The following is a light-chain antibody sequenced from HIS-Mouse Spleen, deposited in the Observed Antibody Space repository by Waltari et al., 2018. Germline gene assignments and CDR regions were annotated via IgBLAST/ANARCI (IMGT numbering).Light chain of an antibody. CDR2: QDS. CDR3: QAWDSSTYV. V-gene: IGLV3-1*01. J-gene: IGLJ1*01. CDR1: KLGSKY. Sequence: SYELTHPPSVSVSPGQTARITCPGEKLGSKYAFWYQQKPGQSAVLVIYQDSKRPSGIPERFSGSNSGNTATLTISGTQAMDEADYYCQAWDSSTYVFGTGTKVTVL.